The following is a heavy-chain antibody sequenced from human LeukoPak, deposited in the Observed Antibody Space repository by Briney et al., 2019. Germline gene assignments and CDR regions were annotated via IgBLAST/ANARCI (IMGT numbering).Heavy chain of an antibody. J-gene: IGHJ4*02. D-gene: IGHD2-21*01. V-gene: IGHV3-20*04. CDR1: GFTFDDYG. Sequence: GGSLRLSCAASGFTFDDYGMSWVRQAPGKGLEWVSGINWNGGSTGYADSVKGRFTISRDNAKNSLYLQMNSLRAEDTALYYCARDAYCGGDCQISFDYWGQGTLVTVSS. CDR2: INWNGGST. CDR3: ARDAYCGGDCQISFDY.